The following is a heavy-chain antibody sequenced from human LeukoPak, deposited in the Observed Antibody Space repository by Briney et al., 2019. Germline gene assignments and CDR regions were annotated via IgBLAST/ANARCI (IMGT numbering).Heavy chain of an antibody. CDR3: AREKFDS. Sequence: GGCLRLSCAASGFAFSNFAMDWVRQAPGKGLEGVAVVSYEGTIKYYADSAKGRFTISRDNSGNIITLQMNNLTTDDTATYYCAREKFDSWGQGALVTVSP. CDR1: GFAFSNFA. V-gene: IGHV3-30*14. J-gene: IGHJ5*01. CDR2: VSYEGTIK.